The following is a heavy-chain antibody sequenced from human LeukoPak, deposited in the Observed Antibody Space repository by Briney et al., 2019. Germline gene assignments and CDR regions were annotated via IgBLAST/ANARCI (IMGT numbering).Heavy chain of an antibody. J-gene: IGHJ6*03. V-gene: IGHV3-11*01. D-gene: IGHD3-10*01. Sequence: GGSLRLSCAASGFTFSDYYMSWIRQAPGKGLEWVSYISSSGSTIYYADSVKGRFTISRDNAKNSLYLQMNSLRAEDTAVYYCARPRDYYGSGSYLLRHCYMDVWGKGTTVTISS. CDR2: ISSSGSTI. CDR1: GFTFSDYY. CDR3: ARPRDYYGSGSYLLRHCYMDV.